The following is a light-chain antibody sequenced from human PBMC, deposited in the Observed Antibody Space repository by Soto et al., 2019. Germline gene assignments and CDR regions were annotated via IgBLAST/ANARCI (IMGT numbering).Light chain of an antibody. J-gene: IGLJ1*01. CDR2: GNT. CDR1: SSNIGAGSD. V-gene: IGLV1-40*01. CDR3: QTYDSSLSGLYV. Sequence: QSVLTQPPSISGAPGQRVTISCTGSSSNIGAGSDVHWYHQLPGTAPKLLIYGNTNRPSGVPDRFSGSKSGTSASLAIAGLQTEDEGDYYRQTYDSSLSGLYVFGTGTKVTGL.